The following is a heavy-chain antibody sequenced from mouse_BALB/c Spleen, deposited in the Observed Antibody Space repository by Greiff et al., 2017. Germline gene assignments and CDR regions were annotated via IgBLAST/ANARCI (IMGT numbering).Heavy chain of an antibody. CDR3: AKGGSTMITHYAMDY. J-gene: IGHJ4*01. CDR1: GYSITSDYA. V-gene: IGHV3-2*02. D-gene: IGHD2-4*01. Sequence: EVKLQESGPGLVKPSQSLSLTCTVTGYSITSDYAWNWIRQFPGNKLEWMGYISYSGSTSYNPSLKSRISITRDTSKNQFFLQLNSVTTEDTATYYCAKGGSTMITHYAMDYWGQGTSVTVSS. CDR2: ISYSGST.